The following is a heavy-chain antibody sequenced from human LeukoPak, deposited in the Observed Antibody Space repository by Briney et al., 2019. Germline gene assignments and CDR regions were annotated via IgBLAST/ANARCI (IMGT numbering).Heavy chain of an antibody. Sequence: SQTLSLTCAVSGGSISSGGYSWSWIRQPPGTGLEWIGYIYHSGSTYYNPSLKSRVTMSVDRSKNQFSLKLSSVTAADTAVYYCARGQGYYDILTGYYNDAFDIWGQGTMVTVSS. V-gene: IGHV4-30-2*01. CDR3: ARGQGYYDILTGYYNDAFDI. J-gene: IGHJ3*02. CDR1: GGSISSGGYS. CDR2: IYHSGST. D-gene: IGHD3-9*01.